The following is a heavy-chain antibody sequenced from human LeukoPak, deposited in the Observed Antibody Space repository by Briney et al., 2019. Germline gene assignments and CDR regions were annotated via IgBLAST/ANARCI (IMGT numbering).Heavy chain of an antibody. D-gene: IGHD2-2*01. CDR2: ISWNSDNI. CDR3: AKDYCSSTTCYYNY. V-gene: IGHV3-9*01. CDR1: GFTFDDYA. Sequence: PGGSLRLSCAASGFTFDDYAMHWVRQAPGKGLEWVSGISWNSDNIGYADSVKGRFTISRDNAKNSLFLQMNSLRAEDTALYYCAKDYCSSTTCYYNYWGQGTLVTVSS. J-gene: IGHJ4*02.